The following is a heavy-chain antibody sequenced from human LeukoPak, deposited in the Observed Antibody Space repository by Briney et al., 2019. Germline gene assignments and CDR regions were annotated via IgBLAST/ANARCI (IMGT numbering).Heavy chain of an antibody. CDR3: ARALYNRGWYPDYFDS. J-gene: IGHJ4*02. V-gene: IGHV3-7*01. CDR1: GFTFSSYG. CDR2: IKRDGSDK. Sequence: GGSLRLSCAASGFTFSSYGMHWVRQAPGKGLEWVANIKRDGSDKYYVGSVEGRFTISRDNDKNSLYLQMSSLRAEDTAIYYCARALYNRGWYPDYFDSWGQGALVTVSS. D-gene: IGHD6-19*01.